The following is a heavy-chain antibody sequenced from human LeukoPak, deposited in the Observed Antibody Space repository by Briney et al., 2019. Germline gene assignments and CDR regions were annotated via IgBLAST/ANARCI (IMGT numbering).Heavy chain of an antibody. CDR1: GGSISTYS. Sequence: SETLSLTCTISGGSISTYSWNWIRQPPGRGLEWIGYIYYSGSTKYNPSLESRVTISVDTSKNQFSLKLNSMTAADTAFYYCARRQQTGGDDWLANWFDPWGQGALVTVSS. D-gene: IGHD2-21*01. V-gene: IGHV4-59*08. CDR2: IYYSGST. J-gene: IGHJ5*02. CDR3: ARRQQTGGDDWLANWFDP.